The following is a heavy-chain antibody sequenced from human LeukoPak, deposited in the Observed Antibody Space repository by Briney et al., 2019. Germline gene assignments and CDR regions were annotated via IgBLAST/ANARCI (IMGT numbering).Heavy chain of an antibody. CDR3: ARGYRGSFDY. Sequence: GGSLRLSCAASGFTFSSYGMHWVRQAPGKGLEWVAFIRYDGSNKYYADSVKGRFTISTDDSKNTVYLQMNDLRAEDTAMYYCARGYRGSFDYWGQGSQVTVSS. CDR2: IRYDGSNK. V-gene: IGHV3-30*02. CDR1: GFTFSSYG. J-gene: IGHJ4*02. D-gene: IGHD1-26*01.